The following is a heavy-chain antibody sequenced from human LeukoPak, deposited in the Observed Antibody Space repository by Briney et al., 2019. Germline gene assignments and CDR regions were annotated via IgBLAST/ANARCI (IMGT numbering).Heavy chain of an antibody. CDR3: ATPGGYCSSTSCYGAFDI. D-gene: IGHD2-2*03. CDR1: GGSISSYY. J-gene: IGHJ3*02. Sequence: SETPSLTCTVSGGSISSYYWSWIRQPPGKGLEWIGYIYYSGSTNYNPSLKSRVTISVDTSKNQFSLKLSSVTAADTAVYYCATPGGYCSSTSCYGAFDIWGQGTMVTVSS. V-gene: IGHV4-59*08. CDR2: IYYSGST.